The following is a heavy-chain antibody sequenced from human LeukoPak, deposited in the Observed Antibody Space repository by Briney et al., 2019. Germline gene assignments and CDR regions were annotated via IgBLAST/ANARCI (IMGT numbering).Heavy chain of an antibody. V-gene: IGHV3-74*01. CDR2: INSDGRST. CDR1: GFTFSTHW. CDR3: ARLGYDILTGYYPFDY. D-gene: IGHD3-9*01. J-gene: IGHJ4*02. Sequence: GGSLRLSCAASGFTFSTHWMHWVRQAPGKGLVWVSRINSDGRSTIYADSVEGRFTISRDNAKNTLYLQMNSLRAEDTAVYYCARLGYDILTGYYPFDYWGQGTLVTVSP.